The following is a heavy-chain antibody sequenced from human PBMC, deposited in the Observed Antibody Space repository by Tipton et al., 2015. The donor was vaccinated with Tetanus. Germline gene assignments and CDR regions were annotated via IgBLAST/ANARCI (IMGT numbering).Heavy chain of an antibody. J-gene: IGHJ6*02. Sequence: SLRLSCAASGFMFSSYTMNWVRQAPGKGLEWAASITRSGGDKYYGDSVKGRFTISRDNAKNSLYLQMNSLRDDDTATYYCARDHLTGYSQGYYYGMDVWGQGTTVTVSS. V-gene: IGHV3-21*06. D-gene: IGHD3-9*01. CDR2: ITRSGGDK. CDR1: GFMFSSYT. CDR3: ARDHLTGYSQGYYYGMDV.